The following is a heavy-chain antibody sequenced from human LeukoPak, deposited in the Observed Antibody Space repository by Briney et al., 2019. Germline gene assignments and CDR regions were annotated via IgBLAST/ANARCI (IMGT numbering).Heavy chain of an antibody. CDR1: GGSISDSSYY. J-gene: IGHJ4*02. Sequence: PSETLSLTCTVAGGSISDSSYYWGWIRHPPGKGLEWIASIHYSGSTYYNPSLMSRLTISVNTTKDQFCMKLTSVTAADTAVYYCAMGLKTLYDILTGHYKGVAYFDYWGQGTLVTVSS. D-gene: IGHD3-9*01. CDR2: IHYSGST. V-gene: IGHV4-39*01. CDR3: AMGLKTLYDILTGHYKGVAYFDY.